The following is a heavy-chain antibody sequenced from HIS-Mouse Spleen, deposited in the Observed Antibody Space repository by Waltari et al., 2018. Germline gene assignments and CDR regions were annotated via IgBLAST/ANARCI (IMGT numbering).Heavy chain of an antibody. J-gene: IGHJ4*02. CDR3: ARDRELYFDY. D-gene: IGHD1-26*01. CDR2: IYYSGST. V-gene: IGHV4-39*07. Sequence: QLQLQESGPGLVKPSETLSLTCTVPGGSISSSSYYWGWIRQPPGKGLEWIGSIYYSGSTYYNPSLKSRVTISVDTSKNQFSLKLSSVTAADTAVYCCARDRELYFDYWGQGTLVTVSS. CDR1: GGSISSSSYY.